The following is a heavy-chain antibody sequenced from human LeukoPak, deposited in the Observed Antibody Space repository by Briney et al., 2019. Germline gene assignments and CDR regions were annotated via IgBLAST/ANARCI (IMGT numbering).Heavy chain of an antibody. CDR1: GGSISSGDYY. Sequence: SQTLSLTCTVSGGSISSGDYYWTCLRQPPGKGLEWIGYIYYSGSTYYNPSLKSRLTISVDTSKKQFSLKLSSVTAAVTAVYFCARGVGCSWYGDWGQGTLVTVSS. D-gene: IGHD6-13*01. J-gene: IGHJ4*02. CDR3: ARGVGCSWYGD. CDR2: IYYSGST. V-gene: IGHV4-30-4*01.